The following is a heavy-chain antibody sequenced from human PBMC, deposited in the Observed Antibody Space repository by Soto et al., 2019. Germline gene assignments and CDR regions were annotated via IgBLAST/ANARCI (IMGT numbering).Heavy chain of an antibody. J-gene: IGHJ5*01. V-gene: IGHV1-18*01. CDR3: ARDLGPPNWFDS. Sequence: QVQLVQTGAEMKQPGASVKVSCKTSGYAFSGYRLSWVRQGPGQGLEWRGWISGYNGNTDYAKKFQGRVTMTTDTSTSTAYMELRSLRSDDTAVYYCARDLGPPNWFDSWGQGTLVTVSS. CDR2: ISGYNGNT. CDR1: GYAFSGYR. D-gene: IGHD2-8*01.